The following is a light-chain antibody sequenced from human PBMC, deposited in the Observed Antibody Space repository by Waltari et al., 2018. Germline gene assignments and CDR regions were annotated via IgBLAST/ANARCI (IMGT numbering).Light chain of an antibody. CDR1: QSVSSNK. CDR3: QQYATSPMT. V-gene: IGKV3-20*01. Sequence: EIVLTQSPVTLSLSPSARATLSCRASQSVSSNKVAWYHQKPGQSPSLLVYGSSSSASVIPERFSGSGSGTEFTLTISRLEPEDFEVYLCQQYATSPMTFGQGTRLEIE. CDR2: GSS. J-gene: IGKJ5*01.